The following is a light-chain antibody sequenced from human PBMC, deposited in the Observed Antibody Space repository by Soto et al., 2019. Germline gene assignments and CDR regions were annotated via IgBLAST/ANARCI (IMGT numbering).Light chain of an antibody. CDR1: QGISSY. V-gene: IGKV1-9*01. Sequence: IQLTQSPSSLSASVGDRVTITCRASQGISSYLAWYQQRPGKAPKLLLYAASTLQSGVPARFSGSGSGTDFTLTISSLQTEDVATYYCQQLNSYPTTFGQGTKVEIK. CDR3: QQLNSYPTT. J-gene: IGKJ1*01. CDR2: AAS.